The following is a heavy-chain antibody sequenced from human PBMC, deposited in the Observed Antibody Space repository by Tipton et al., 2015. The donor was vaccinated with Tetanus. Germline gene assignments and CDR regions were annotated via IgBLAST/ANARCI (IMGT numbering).Heavy chain of an antibody. CDR2: VDDSGST. D-gene: IGHD6-19*01. V-gene: IGHV4-34*01. J-gene: IGHJ5*02. CDR1: GGSLSRYY. CDR3: AFLPKHWLVPSFGP. Sequence: TLSLTCAVYGGSLSRYYWTWIRQPPGKGLEWIGEVDDSGSTNYSPSLKSRVTISLDTSKNEFSLTLSSVTAADTAVYYCAFLPKHWLVPSFGPWGQGTLVTVSS.